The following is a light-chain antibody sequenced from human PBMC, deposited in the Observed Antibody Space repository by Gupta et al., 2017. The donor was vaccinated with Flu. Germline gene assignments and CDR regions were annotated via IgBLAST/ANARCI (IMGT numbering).Light chain of an antibody. Sequence: ERATRACRASQSVSSSYLAWYQQKPGQAPRLLIYGASSRATGIPDRFSGSGSGTDFTLTISRLEPEDFAVYYCQQYGSSPRTFGPGTKVDIK. CDR3: QQYGSSPRT. CDR2: GAS. J-gene: IGKJ3*01. V-gene: IGKV3-20*01. CDR1: QSVSSSY.